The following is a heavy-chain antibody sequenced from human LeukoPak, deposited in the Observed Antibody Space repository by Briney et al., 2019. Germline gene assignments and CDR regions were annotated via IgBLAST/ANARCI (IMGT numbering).Heavy chain of an antibody. J-gene: IGHJ4*02. CDR1: GFTFASYA. CDR3: AKAPLVGIAAAGGASFY. V-gene: IGHV3-23*01. D-gene: IGHD6-13*01. CDR2: ISGNGGST. Sequence: GGSLRLSCAASGFTFASYAMSWVRQAPGKGLEWVSAISGNGGSTYYADSVKGRFSISRDNSKNTLYLQMNSLRAEDTALYYCAKAPLVGIAAAGGASFYWGQGTLVTVSS.